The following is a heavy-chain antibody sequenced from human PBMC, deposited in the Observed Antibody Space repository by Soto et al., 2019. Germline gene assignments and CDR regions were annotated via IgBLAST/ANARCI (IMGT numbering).Heavy chain of an antibody. CDR1: GGSISSYY. V-gene: IGHV4-59*01. CDR2: IYYSGST. Sequence: PSETLSLTCTVSGGSISSYYWSWIRQPPGKGLEWIGYIYYSGSTNYNPSLKSRVTISVDTSKNQFSLKLSSVTAADTAVYYCARARGDYVIPDWYYGMDVWGQGTTVTVS. J-gene: IGHJ6*02. D-gene: IGHD4-17*01. CDR3: ARARGDYVIPDWYYGMDV.